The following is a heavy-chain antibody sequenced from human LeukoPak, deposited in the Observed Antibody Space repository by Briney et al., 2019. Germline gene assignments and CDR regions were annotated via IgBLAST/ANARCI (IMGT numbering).Heavy chain of an antibody. J-gene: IGHJ5*02. CDR3: ARGRPESPFDP. CDR1: GYTFTSYD. CDR2: MNPNSGNT. D-gene: IGHD1-1*01. V-gene: IGHV1-8*03. Sequence: GASVKVSCKASGYTFTSYDINWVRQATGQGLEWMGWMNPNSGNTGYAQKFQGRVTITGNTSISTAYMELSSLRSEDTAVYYCARGRPESPFDPWGQGTLVTVSS.